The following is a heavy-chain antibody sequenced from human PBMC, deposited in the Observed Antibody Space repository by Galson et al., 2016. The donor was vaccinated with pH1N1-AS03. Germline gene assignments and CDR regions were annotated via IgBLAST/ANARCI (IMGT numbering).Heavy chain of an antibody. CDR2: IIPIVGIT. Sequence: SVKVSCKVSGGTFSSYAISWVRQAPGQGLEWMARIIPIVGITNFAQRFQGRVTTTADKSRTTAYMELSSLRFEDTAVYYCERDVNYGMDVWGQGTTVTVSS. J-gene: IGHJ6*02. CDR1: GGTFSSYA. V-gene: IGHV1-69*04. CDR3: ERDVNYGMDV.